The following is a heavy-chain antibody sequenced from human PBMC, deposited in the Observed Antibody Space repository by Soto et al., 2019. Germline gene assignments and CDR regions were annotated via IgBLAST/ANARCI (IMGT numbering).Heavy chain of an antibody. Sequence: QVQLQQWGAGLLKPSETLSLTCAVYGGSFSGYYWSWIRQPPGKGLEWIGEINHSGSTNYNPSLKSRVTISVDTSKNQFSLKLSSVTAADTAVYYCARGGRHSFGFGVVNGPWNYWGQGTLVTVSS. CDR3: ARGGRHSFGFGVVNGPWNY. D-gene: IGHD3-3*01. CDR2: INHSGST. CDR1: GGSFSGYY. V-gene: IGHV4-34*01. J-gene: IGHJ4*02.